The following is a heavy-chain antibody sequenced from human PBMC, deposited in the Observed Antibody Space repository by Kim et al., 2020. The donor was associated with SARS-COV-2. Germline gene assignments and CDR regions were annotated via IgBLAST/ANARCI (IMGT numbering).Heavy chain of an antibody. V-gene: IGHV4-59*01. Sequence: SETLSLTCTVSGGSISSYYWSWIRQPPGKGLEWIGYIYYSGSTNYNPSLKSRVTISVDTSKNQFSLKLSSVTAADTAVYYCATGIAADYYYYGMDVWGQGTTITVSS. CDR2: IYYSGST. D-gene: IGHD6-13*01. J-gene: IGHJ6*02. CDR1: GGSISSYY. CDR3: ATGIAADYYYYGMDV.